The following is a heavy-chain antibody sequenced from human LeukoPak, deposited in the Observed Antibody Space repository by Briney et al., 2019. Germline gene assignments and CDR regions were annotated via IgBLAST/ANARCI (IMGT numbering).Heavy chain of an antibody. Sequence: ASVKVSCKASGYTFTSYAMNWVRQAPGQGLEWMGWINPNSGGTNYAQKFQGRVTMTRDTSISTAYMELSRLRSDDTAVYYCARDAASASGYGLFDYWGQGTLVTVSS. V-gene: IGHV1-2*02. D-gene: IGHD5-12*01. CDR1: GYTFTSYA. CDR3: ARDAASASGYGLFDY. J-gene: IGHJ4*02. CDR2: INPNSGGT.